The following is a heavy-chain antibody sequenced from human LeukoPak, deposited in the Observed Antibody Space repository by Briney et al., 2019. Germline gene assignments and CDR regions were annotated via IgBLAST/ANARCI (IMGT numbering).Heavy chain of an antibody. CDR3: ARGAVHPDEQWFPFDY. D-gene: IGHD6-19*01. CDR1: GFTFSSYA. V-gene: IGHV3-30-3*01. J-gene: IGHJ4*02. Sequence: GRSLRLSCAASGFTFSSYAMHWVRQAPGKGLEWVAVISYDGSNKYYADSVKGRFTISRDNSKNTLYLQMNSLRAEDTAVYYCARGAVHPDEQWFPFDYWGQGTLVTVSS. CDR2: ISYDGSNK.